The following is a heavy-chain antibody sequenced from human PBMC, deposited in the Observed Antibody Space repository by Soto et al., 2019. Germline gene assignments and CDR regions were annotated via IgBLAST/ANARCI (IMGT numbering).Heavy chain of an antibody. CDR3: ARDIHGMDV. CDR2: IDTAGHT. V-gene: IGHV3-13*04. CDR1: GFTLSTYD. J-gene: IGHJ6*02. Sequence: EVQLVESGGGWVQPGGSLRLSCTASGFTLSTYDRHWVRQDTGKRLEWVSAIDTAGHTYYLGSVKGRFTISRESAKNSLYLQLNSLRAGDTAVYYCARDIHGMDVWGRGTTVTVSS.